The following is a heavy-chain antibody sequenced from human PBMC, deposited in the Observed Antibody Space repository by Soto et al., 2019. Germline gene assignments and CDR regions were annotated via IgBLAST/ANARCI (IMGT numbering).Heavy chain of an antibody. Sequence: GGSLRLSCAASGFSFSNYAIHWVRQAPGKGLEWVAVISYDGSNKYYADSVKGRFTISRDNSKNTLFLQMNSLRTEDTAVYYCARYRTAYFSYVVDVWCQGTTVTGS. V-gene: IGHV3-30-3*01. CDR3: ARYRTAYFSYVVDV. CDR2: ISYDGSNK. D-gene: IGHD3-16*02. CDR1: GFSFSNYA. J-gene: IGHJ6*02.